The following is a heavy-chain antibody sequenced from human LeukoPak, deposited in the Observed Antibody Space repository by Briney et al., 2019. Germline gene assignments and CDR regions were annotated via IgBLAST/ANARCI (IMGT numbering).Heavy chain of an antibody. V-gene: IGHV1-2*02. J-gene: IGHJ4*02. Sequence: GASVKVSCKASGYTFTGYYIHWVRQAPGQGLEWMGWINPNSGGTNYAQRFQGRVTMTRDTSIITAYMELSRLESDDTAVYYCARLVPAGPFDYWGQGTLVTASS. CDR3: ARLVPAGPFDY. CDR1: GYTFTGYY. CDR2: INPNSGGT.